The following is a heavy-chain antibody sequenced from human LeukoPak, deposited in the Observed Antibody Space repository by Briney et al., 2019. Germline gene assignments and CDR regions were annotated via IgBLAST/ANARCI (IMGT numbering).Heavy chain of an antibody. CDR1: GFTFSSRT. V-gene: IGHV3-23*01. CDR3: APRGIGGVDWFDP. Sequence: GGSLRLSCGASGFTFSSRTMNWVRQAPGKGLEWVSTITNDGVATYYADSVRGRFTVSRDNSRNTLHLQMNSLRVEDTAVYYCAPRGIGGVDWFDPWGQGTLVTVSS. J-gene: IGHJ5*02. CDR2: ITNDGVAT. D-gene: IGHD2-8*02.